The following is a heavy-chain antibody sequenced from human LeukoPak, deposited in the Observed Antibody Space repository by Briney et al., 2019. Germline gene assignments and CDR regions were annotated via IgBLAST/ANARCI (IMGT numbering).Heavy chain of an antibody. CDR3: VRGFTIFGVVNDGFDI. CDR2: INSDGSST. CDR1: EFTFSNYW. J-gene: IGHJ3*02. D-gene: IGHD3-3*01. Sequence: PGGSLRLSCAASEFTFSNYWMQWIRQAPGKGLVWVSRINSDGSSTSYADSVKGRFTISRDNAKNTLYLQMNSLRVEDTAVYYCVRGFTIFGVVNDGFDIWGQGTTVTVSS. V-gene: IGHV3-74*01.